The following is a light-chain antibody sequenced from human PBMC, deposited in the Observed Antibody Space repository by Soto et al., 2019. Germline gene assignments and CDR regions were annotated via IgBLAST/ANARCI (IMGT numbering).Light chain of an antibody. CDR3: LQYNNWPHT. CDR2: GAS. V-gene: IGKV3-15*01. J-gene: IGKJ2*01. CDR1: QSVSSN. Sequence: IVMTQSPATLSVSPGERATLSCRASQSVSSNLAWYQQKPGQAPRLLIYGASTRATGIPARFSGSGSGTEFTLTISSLQSEDFAVYYCLQYNNWPHTFGQGTKLEIK.